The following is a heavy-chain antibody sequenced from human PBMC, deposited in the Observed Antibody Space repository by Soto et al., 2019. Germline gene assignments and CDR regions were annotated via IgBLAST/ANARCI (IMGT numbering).Heavy chain of an antibody. V-gene: IGHV4-39*01. CDR3: ARVPLDTGRPFDY. CDR2: IYYSGST. Sequence: QLQLQESGPGLVKPSETLSLTCTVSGGSISSSSYYWGWIRQPPGKGLEWIGSIYYSGSTYYNPSLESRVTISVDTSKNQFSLKLSSVTAADTAVYYCARVPLDTGRPFDYWGQGTLVTVSS. J-gene: IGHJ4*02. CDR1: GGSISSSSYY.